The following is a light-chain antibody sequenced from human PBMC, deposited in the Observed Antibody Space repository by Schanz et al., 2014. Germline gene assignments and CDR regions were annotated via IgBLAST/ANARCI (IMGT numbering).Light chain of an antibody. J-gene: IGLJ2*01. CDR1: SSDVGGYNY. Sequence: QSALTQPASVSGSPGQWITISCTGTSSDVGGYNYVSWFQQHAGKAPKVMIYDVSNRPSGVSHRFSGSKSGNTASLTISGLQAEDEADYYCSSYATTNTLVFGGGTKLTVL. V-gene: IGLV2-14*01. CDR2: DVS. CDR3: SSYATTNTLV.